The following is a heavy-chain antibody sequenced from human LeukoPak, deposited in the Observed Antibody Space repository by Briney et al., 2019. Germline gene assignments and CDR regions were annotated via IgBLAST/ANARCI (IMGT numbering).Heavy chain of an antibody. CDR2: INHSGST. V-gene: IGHV4-34*01. D-gene: IGHD1-26*01. J-gene: IGHJ6*03. CDR1: GGSFSGYY. Sequence: SETLSLTCAVYGGSFSGYYWSWIRQPPGKGLEWIGEINHSGSTNYNPSLKSRVTISVDTSKNQFSLKLSSVTAADTAVYYCARATRRTKYYYYYMDVWGKGTTVTISS. CDR3: ARATRRTKYYYYYMDV.